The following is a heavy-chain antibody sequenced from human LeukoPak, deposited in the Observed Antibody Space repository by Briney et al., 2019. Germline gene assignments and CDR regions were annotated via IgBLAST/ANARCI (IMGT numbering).Heavy chain of an antibody. CDR1: GYSISSGYH. CDR2: IYHSGST. D-gene: IGHD3-22*01. Sequence: IPPETLSLTYTVSGYSISSGYHWGWIRQPPGKGLEWIGSIYHSGSTYYNPSLKSRVTISVDTSKNQFSLKLRSVTAADTAVYYCARVVQSTDSSGFYLPEYFQHWGQGTLVTVSS. CDR3: ARVVQSTDSSGFYLPEYFQH. V-gene: IGHV4-38-2*02. J-gene: IGHJ1*01.